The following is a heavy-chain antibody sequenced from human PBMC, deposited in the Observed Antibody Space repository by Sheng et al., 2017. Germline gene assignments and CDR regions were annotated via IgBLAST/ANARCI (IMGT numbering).Heavy chain of an antibody. D-gene: IGHD5-12*01. V-gene: IGHV4-59*01. CDR1: GGSISSYY. CDR2: IYYTGST. Sequence: QVQLQESGPGLVKPSETLSLTCTVSGGSISSYYWNWIRQPPGKGLEWIGYIYYTGSTNYNPSLKSRVTISVDTSKNQFSLKLSSVTAADTAVYYCARGGTRWLPNYWGQGTLVTVSS. J-gene: IGHJ4*02. CDR3: ARGGTRWLPNY.